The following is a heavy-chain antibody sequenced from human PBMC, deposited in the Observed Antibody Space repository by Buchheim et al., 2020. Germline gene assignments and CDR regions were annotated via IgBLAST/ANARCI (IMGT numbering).Heavy chain of an antibody. D-gene: IGHD3-22*01. J-gene: IGHJ5*02. Sequence: QVQLQQWGAGLLKPSETLSLTCAVYGGSFSGYYWSWIRQPPGKGLEWIGEINHSGSTNYNPSLKSRVTISVDTSKNQFSLKLSSVTAADTAVYYCARDYYDSSGYYYGSYNWFDPWGQGTL. CDR1: GGSFSGYY. CDR3: ARDYYDSSGYYYGSYNWFDP. V-gene: IGHV4-34*01. CDR2: INHSGST.